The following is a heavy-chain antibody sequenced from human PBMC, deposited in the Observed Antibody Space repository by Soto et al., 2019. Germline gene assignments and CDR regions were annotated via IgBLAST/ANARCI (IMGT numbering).Heavy chain of an antibody. V-gene: IGHV3-23*01. J-gene: IGHJ5*02. CDR2: ISGSGGST. D-gene: IGHD3-22*01. CDR3: AKDPENSSGYYEGWFDP. Sequence: EVQLLESGGGLVQPGGSLRLSCAASGFTFSSYAMSWVRQAPGKGLEWGSAISGSGGSTYYADSVKGRFTISRDNSKNTLYLQMNSLRAEDTAVYYCAKDPENSSGYYEGWFDPWGQGTLVTVSS. CDR1: GFTFSSYA.